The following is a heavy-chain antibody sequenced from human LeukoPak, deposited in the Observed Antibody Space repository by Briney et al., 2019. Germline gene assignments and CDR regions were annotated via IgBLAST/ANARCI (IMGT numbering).Heavy chain of an antibody. CDR1: GGSMDSYY. CDR2: IYYTGST. V-gene: IGHV4-59*01. D-gene: IGHD5-18*01. CDR3: ARPLRYGYLEAFDI. Sequence: TSESLSHTCIVSGGSMDSYYWSWIRQPPGKGLEWIGYIYYTGSTNYNPSLKSRVTISVDTSKNQFSLKLSSVTAADTAAYYCARPLRYGYLEAFDIWGRGTMVTVSS. J-gene: IGHJ3*02.